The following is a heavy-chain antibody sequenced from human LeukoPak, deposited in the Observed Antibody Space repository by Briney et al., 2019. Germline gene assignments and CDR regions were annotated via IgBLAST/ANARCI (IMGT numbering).Heavy chain of an antibody. Sequence: GGSLRLSCAASGFTFSSYEVNWVRQAPGKGLEWVSYISSSGSTIYYADSVKGRFTISRDNAKNSLYLQMNSLRAEDTAVYYCARENGYSGYDYWGQGTLVTVSS. V-gene: IGHV3-48*03. CDR3: ARENGYSGYDY. D-gene: IGHD5-12*01. J-gene: IGHJ4*02. CDR2: ISSSGSTI. CDR1: GFTFSSYE.